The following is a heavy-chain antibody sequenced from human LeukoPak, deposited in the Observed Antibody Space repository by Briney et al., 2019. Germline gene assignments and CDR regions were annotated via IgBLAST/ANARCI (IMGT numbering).Heavy chain of an antibody. J-gene: IGHJ5*02. CDR3: ATRAWEGWFDP. CDR1: GGTFSSYA. D-gene: IGHD1-26*01. CDR2: IIPIFGTA. V-gene: IGHV1-69*13. Sequence: ASVKVSCKASGGTFSSYAISWVRQAPGQGLEWMGGIIPIFGTANYAQKFQGRVTITADESTSTAYMELSSLRSEDTAIYYCATRAWEGWFDPWGQGTLVTVSS.